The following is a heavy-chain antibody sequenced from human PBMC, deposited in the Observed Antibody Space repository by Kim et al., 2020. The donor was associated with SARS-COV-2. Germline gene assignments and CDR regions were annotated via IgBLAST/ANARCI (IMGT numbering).Heavy chain of an antibody. CDR2: IYYSGST. CDR3: ARERRRVRARYDAFDI. CDR1: GGSVSSGSYY. V-gene: IGHV4-61*01. D-gene: IGHD3-10*01. J-gene: IGHJ3*02. Sequence: SETLSLTCTVSGGSVSSGSYYWSWIRQPPGKGLEWIGYIYYSGSTNYNPSLKSRVTISVDTSKNQFSLKLSSVTAADTAVYYCARERRRVRARYDAFDIWGQGTMVTVSS.